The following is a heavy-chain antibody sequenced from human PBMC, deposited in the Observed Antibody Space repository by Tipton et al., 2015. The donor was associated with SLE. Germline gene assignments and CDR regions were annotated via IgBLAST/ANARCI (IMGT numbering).Heavy chain of an antibody. D-gene: IGHD1-26*01. V-gene: IGHV3-30-3*01. J-gene: IGHJ4*02. CDR3: ARDGSGSSQGYFDY. Sequence: SGFTFSSYAMHWVRQAPGKGLEWVAVISYDGSNKYYADSVKGRFTISRDNSKNTLYPQMNSLRAEDTAVYYCARDGSGSSQGYFDYWGQGTLVTVSS. CDR1: GFTFSSYA. CDR2: ISYDGSNK.